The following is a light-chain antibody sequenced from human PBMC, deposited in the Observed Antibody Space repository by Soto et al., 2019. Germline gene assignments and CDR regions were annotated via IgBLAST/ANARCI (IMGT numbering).Light chain of an antibody. CDR3: RQHSSFPIT. J-gene: IGKJ5*01. V-gene: IGKV1-9*01. CDR1: QGINNY. Sequence: DIPLTQSPFFLSASVGDRVTITCRASQGINNYLVWYQQKAGTAPKSLIYAASTLQTGVPSRFSGRRSGTEFTLTISSLQPEDSATYYCRQHSSFPITFGQGTRLDIK. CDR2: AAS.